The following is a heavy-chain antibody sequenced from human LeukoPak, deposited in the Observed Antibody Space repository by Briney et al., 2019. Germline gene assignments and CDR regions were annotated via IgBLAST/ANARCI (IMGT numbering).Heavy chain of an antibody. J-gene: IGHJ5*02. CDR2: MNPNSGDT. CDR1: GYTFTSNN. CDR3: ARDRALEYWFDP. V-gene: IGHV1-8*01. Sequence: GASVKVSCKASGYTFTSNNINWVRQGTGQGLEWMGWMNPNSGDTGYAQKFQGRVTMTRNTSISTAYMELSSLRSEDTAVYYCARDRALEYWFDPWGQGTLVTVSS.